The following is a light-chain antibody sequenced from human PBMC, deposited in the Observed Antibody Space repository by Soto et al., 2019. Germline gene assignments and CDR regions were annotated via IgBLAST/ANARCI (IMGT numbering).Light chain of an antibody. CDR2: DAS. CDR3: QQRINWPRT. Sequence: EILLTQSPVTLSLSPGERATLSCRASQSVSTFLAWYQQKTGQAPRLLIYDASNRASGIPARSSGSGSGTDFTLTISSLEPEDFEPYYCQQRINWPRTFGQGTKVDI. V-gene: IGKV3-11*01. J-gene: IGKJ1*01. CDR1: QSVSTF.